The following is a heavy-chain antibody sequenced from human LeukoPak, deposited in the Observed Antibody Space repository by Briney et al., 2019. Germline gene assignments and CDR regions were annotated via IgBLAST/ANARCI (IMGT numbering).Heavy chain of an antibody. CDR3: ARGGPEDYYDSSGYID. V-gene: IGHV4-34*01. CDR1: GVSFSGYY. Sequence: SETLSLTCAVYGVSFSGYYWSRIRQPPGKELEWIGEINHSGSTNYNPSLKSRVTISVDTSKNQFSLKLSSVTAADTAVYYCARGGPEDYYDSSGYIDWGQGTLVTVSS. D-gene: IGHD3-22*01. CDR2: INHSGST. J-gene: IGHJ4*02.